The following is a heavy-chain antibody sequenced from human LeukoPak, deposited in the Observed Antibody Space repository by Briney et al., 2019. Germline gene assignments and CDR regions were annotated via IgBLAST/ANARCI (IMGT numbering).Heavy chain of an antibody. CDR2: IIPIFGTA. CDR3: ASQTTVVKSYYWLPTVV. J-gene: IGHJ6*04. D-gene: IGHD4-23*01. V-gene: IGHV1-69*13. Sequence: ASVKVSCKASGYTFSSYAISWVRQAPGQGLEWMGGIIPIFGTANYAQKFQGRVTITEDESTSTAYMELSSLRSEDTAVYYCASQTTVVKSYYWLPTVVWGKGTTVTVSS. CDR1: GYTFSSYA.